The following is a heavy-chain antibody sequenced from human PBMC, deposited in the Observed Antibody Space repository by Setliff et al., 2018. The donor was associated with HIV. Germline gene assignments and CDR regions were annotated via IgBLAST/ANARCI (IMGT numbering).Heavy chain of an antibody. CDR2: IIPIFGTS. V-gene: IGHV1-69*13. J-gene: IGHJ4*02. CDR1: GYTFTSYA. D-gene: IGHD1-26*01. Sequence: ASVKVSCKASGYTFTSYAMHWVRQAPGQGLEWMGGIIPIFGTSNYAQKFQGRVTITADESTSTAYMELSSLRFEDTAVYYCAEGAGSYFDYWGQGTLVTVSS. CDR3: AEGAGSYFDY.